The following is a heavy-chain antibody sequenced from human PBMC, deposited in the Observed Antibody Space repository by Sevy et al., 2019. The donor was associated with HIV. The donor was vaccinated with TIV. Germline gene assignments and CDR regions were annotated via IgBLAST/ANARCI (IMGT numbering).Heavy chain of an antibody. CDR2: ISVSSSAK. D-gene: IGHD3-16*01. Sequence: GGSLRLSCAASGFTFNRYSMHWVRQAPGKGLEWISYISVSSSAKYYTDSVKGRFAISRDNARNSLYLQMNSLRVEDTAVYFCVGRRYSPAYSWSYHFDYWGQGALVTVSS. CDR1: GFTFNRYS. J-gene: IGHJ4*02. V-gene: IGHV3-48*04. CDR3: VGRRYSPAYSWSYHFDY.